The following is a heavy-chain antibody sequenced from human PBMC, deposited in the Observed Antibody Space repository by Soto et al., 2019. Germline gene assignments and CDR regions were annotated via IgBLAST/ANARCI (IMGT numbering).Heavy chain of an antibody. Sequence: QVQLVQSGAEVKKPGASVKVSCKASGYTFTSYGIRWVRQAPGQGLEWMGWISAYNGNSNYAQKLQGRVTMTTDTATSTAYMELWSLRSDDTAVYYCARDLNTMVRGAGFDPWGQGTMVTVSS. J-gene: IGHJ5*02. CDR1: GYTFTSYG. CDR2: ISAYNGNS. D-gene: IGHD3-10*01. V-gene: IGHV1-18*01. CDR3: ARDLNTMVRGAGFDP.